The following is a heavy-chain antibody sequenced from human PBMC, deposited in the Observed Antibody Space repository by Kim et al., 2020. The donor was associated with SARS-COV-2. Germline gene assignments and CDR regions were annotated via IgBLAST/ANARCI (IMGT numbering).Heavy chain of an antibody. D-gene: IGHD3-22*01. CDR3: ARGWGITMITERAFDI. CDR2: ISAYNGNT. J-gene: IGHJ3*02. Sequence: ASVKVSCKASGYTFTSYGISWVRQAPGQGLEWMGWISAYNGNTNYAQKLQGRVTMTTDTSTSTAYMELRSLRSDDTAVYYCARGWGITMITERAFDIWGQGTMVTVSS. V-gene: IGHV1-18*01. CDR1: GYTFTSYG.